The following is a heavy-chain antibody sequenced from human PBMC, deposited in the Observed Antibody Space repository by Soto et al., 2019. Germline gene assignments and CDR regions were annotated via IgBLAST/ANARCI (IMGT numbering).Heavy chain of an antibody. Sequence: PSETLSLTCTVSGGSISSGGYYWSWIRQHPGKGLEWIGYIYYSGSTYYNPSLKSRVTISVDTSKNQFSLKLSSVTAADTAVYYCARGVVDTAMVIAGPSDYWGQGTLVTVSS. CDR3: ARGVVDTAMVIAGPSDY. J-gene: IGHJ4*02. D-gene: IGHD5-18*01. V-gene: IGHV4-31*03. CDR2: IYYSGST. CDR1: GGSISSGGYY.